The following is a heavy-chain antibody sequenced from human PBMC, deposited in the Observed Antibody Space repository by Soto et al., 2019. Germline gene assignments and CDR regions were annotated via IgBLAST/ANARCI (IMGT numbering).Heavy chain of an antibody. CDR2: ISSSSSYI. D-gene: IGHD6-6*01. CDR1: GFTFSSYS. CDR3: ARDGYSSSTDFDY. Sequence: LRLSCAASGFTFSSYSMNWVRQAPGKGLEWVSSISSSSSYIYYADSVKGRFTISRDNAKNSLYLQMNSLRAEDTAVYYCARDGYSSSTDFDYWGQGTLVTVSS. V-gene: IGHV3-21*01. J-gene: IGHJ4*02.